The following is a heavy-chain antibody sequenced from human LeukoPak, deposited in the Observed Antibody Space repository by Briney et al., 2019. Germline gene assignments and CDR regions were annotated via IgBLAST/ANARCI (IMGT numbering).Heavy chain of an antibody. CDR3: ARVPRY. CDR2: IYYSGST. CDR1: GGSISSYY. J-gene: IGHJ4*02. V-gene: IGHV4-59*01. Sequence: PSETLSLTCTVSGGSISSYYWSWIRQPPGKGLEWIGYIYYSGSTNYNPSLKSRVTISVDTSKNQFSLKLSSVSAAETAVYYWARVPRYWGQGTLVSVSS.